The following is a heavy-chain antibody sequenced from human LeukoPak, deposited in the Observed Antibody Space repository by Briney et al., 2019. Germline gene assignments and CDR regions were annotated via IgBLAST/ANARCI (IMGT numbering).Heavy chain of an antibody. Sequence: SETLSLTCTVSGGSISSSSYYWRWIRQPPGKGLEWIGSIYYSGSTYYNPSRESRVTISVDTSKNQFSLKLSSVTAADTAIYFCARRGYYYDSPYFQHWGQGTLVTVSS. CDR2: IYYSGST. D-gene: IGHD3-22*01. CDR3: ARRGYYYDSPYFQH. CDR1: GGSISSSSYY. V-gene: IGHV4-39*01. J-gene: IGHJ1*01.